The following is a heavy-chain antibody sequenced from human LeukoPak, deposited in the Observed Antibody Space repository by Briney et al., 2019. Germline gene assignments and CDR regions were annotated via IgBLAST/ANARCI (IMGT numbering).Heavy chain of an antibody. CDR1: GGSINSDDYY. V-gene: IGHV4-30-4*01. CDR3: ARGMAVTTDVDY. J-gene: IGHJ4*02. Sequence: SETLSLTCTVSGGSINSDDYYWSWVRQPPGKGLEWIGYIYYSGSTYYNPSLKSRVTISVDTSKNQFSLKLSSVTAADTAVYYCARGMAVTTDVDYWGQGTLVTVSS. CDR2: IYYSGST. D-gene: IGHD4-17*01.